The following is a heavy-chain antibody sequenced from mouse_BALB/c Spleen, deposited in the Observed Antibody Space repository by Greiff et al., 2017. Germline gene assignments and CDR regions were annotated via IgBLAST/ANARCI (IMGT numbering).Heavy chain of an antibody. Sequence: QVHVKQSGAELMKPGASVKISCKATGYTFSSYWIEWVKQRPGHGLEWIGEILPGSGSTNYNEKFKGKATFTADTSSNTAYMQLSSLTSEDSAVYYCARFRYGNYPYYAMDYWGQGTSVTVSS. CDR2: ILPGSGST. V-gene: IGHV1-9*01. J-gene: IGHJ4*01. D-gene: IGHD2-10*02. CDR3: ARFRYGNYPYYAMDY. CDR1: GYTFSSYW.